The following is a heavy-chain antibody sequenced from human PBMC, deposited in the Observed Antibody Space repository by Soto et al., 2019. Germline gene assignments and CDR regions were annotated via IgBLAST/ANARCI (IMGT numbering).Heavy chain of an antibody. CDR3: AREYCGLLTGEYTDY. J-gene: IGHJ4*02. D-gene: IGHD3-9*01. CDR1: GFPFSSYW. Sequence: EVQLVESGGDLVQRGGSLRLSCAASGFPFSSYWMHWVRHTPGKGLDWVARISGDGVTTYYADSVTGRFSVSRDNAKNTRSLQICGLRAEDTAVYYCAREYCGLLTGEYTDYWGQGTLVSVSS. CDR2: ISGDGVTT. V-gene: IGHV3-74*01.